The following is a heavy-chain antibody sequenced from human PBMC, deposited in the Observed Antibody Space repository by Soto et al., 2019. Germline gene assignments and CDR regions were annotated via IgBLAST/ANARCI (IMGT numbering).Heavy chain of an antibody. Sequence: EVQLVESGGGLVKPGGSLSLSCAASGFTFSSYSMNWVRQAPGKGLEWVSSISSSSSYIYYADSVKDRITISRDNAKNSLYLQMNSQRAEDTAVYNCERGVGFEALFEAFDSWGRRTMVTVSS. J-gene: IGHJ3*02. V-gene: IGHV3-21*01. CDR1: GFTFSSYS. D-gene: IGHD3-10*01. CDR3: ERGVGFEALFEAFDS. CDR2: ISSSSSYI.